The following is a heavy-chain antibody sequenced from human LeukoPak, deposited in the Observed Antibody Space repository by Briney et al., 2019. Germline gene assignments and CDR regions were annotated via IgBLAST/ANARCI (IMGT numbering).Heavy chain of an antibody. Sequence: PSETLSLTCTVSGGSISSGGYYWSWVRQHQGRGLEWIGYIYYSGSTYYNPSLKSRVTISVNTSKNHFSLKLISVTAADTAVYYCARYDYGGGYDAFDIWGQGTMVTVSS. CDR2: IYYSGST. CDR3: ARYDYGGGYDAFDI. V-gene: IGHV4-31*03. D-gene: IGHD4-23*01. J-gene: IGHJ3*02. CDR1: GGSISSGGYY.